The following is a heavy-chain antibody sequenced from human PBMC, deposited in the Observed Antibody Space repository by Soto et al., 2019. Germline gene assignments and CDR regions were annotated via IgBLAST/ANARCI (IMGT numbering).Heavy chain of an antibody. V-gene: IGHV4-34*01. CDR2: INHSGST. CDR3: ARAKKYLAYYYYMDV. D-gene: IGHD2-2*01. Sequence: SETLSLTCAVYGGSFSGYYWSWIRQPPGKGLEWIGEINHSGSTNYNPSLKSRVTISVDTSKNQFSLKLSSATAADTAVYYCARAKKYLAYYYYMDVWGKGTTVTVSS. CDR1: GGSFSGYY. J-gene: IGHJ6*03.